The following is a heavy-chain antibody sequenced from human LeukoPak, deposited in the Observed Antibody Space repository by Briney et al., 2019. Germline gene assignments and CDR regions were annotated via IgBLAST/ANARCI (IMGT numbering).Heavy chain of an antibody. V-gene: IGHV3-47*01. CDR3: ARAVAAGVIDY. Sequence: PGGSLRLSCAASGFAFSSYALHWVRRAPGKGLEWVSAIGTGGDTYYADSVMGRFTISRDNAKKSLYLHMNSLIAEDMAVYYCARAVAAGVIDYWGQGTMATVSS. CDR1: GFAFSSYA. J-gene: IGHJ4*02. CDR2: IGTGGDT. D-gene: IGHD6-13*01.